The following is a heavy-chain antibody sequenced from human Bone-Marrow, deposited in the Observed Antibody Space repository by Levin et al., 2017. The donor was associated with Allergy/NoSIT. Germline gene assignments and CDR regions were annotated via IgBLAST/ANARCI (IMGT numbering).Heavy chain of an antibody. J-gene: IGHJ4*02. CDR2: INPKSGGT. Sequence: GESLKISCKASGYTFTDNYIYWVRQVPGHGLEWMGWINPKSGGTNYAQRFQGRVTMTGDTPISTAYMEMSRLRSDDTAVYYCARARWDSGSYSFDYWGQGTLVTVSS. D-gene: IGHD1-26*01. CDR3: ARARWDSGSYSFDY. V-gene: IGHV1-2*02. CDR1: GYTFTDNY.